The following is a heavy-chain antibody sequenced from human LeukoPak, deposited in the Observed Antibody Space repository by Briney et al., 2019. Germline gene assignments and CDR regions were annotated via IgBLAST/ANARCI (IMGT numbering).Heavy chain of an antibody. V-gene: IGHV4-4*02. Sequence: SETLSLTCAVSGGSISSSNWRSWVRQPPGKGLEWIGEIYHSGSTNYNPSLKSRVTISVDKSKNQFSLKLSSVTAADTAVYYCARVSFFRWAATRPSYYYYYMDVWGKGTTVTISS. CDR2: IYHSGST. CDR3: ARVSFFRWAATRPSYYYYYMDV. J-gene: IGHJ6*03. D-gene: IGHD2-15*01. CDR1: GGSISSSNW.